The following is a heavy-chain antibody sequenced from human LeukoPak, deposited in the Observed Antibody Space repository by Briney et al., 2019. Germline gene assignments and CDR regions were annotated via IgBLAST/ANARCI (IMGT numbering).Heavy chain of an antibody. CDR1: GFTFSSYA. CDR2: ITGSGGST. V-gene: IGHV3-23*01. J-gene: IGHJ4*02. Sequence: GGSLRLSCAASGFTFSSYAMSWVRQAPGKGLEWVSAITGSGGSTYYADTVKGRFTVSRDNSKNTLYLQMNSLRAEDTAVYYCAKGRSTLFCFDYWGQGTLVTVSS. CDR3: AKGRSTLFCFDY. D-gene: IGHD3-9*01.